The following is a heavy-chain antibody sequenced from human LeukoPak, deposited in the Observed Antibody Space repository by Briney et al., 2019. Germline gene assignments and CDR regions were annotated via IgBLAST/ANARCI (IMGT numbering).Heavy chain of an antibody. CDR1: GFTFSSYA. J-gene: IGHJ4*02. CDR3: AKCVVVPAAIFLAPGFFDY. D-gene: IGHD2-2*01. Sequence: GGSLRLSCAASGFTFSSYAMSWVRQAPGKGLEWVSAISGSGGSTYYADSVKGRFTISRDNSKNTLHLQMNSLRAEDTAVYYCAKCVVVPAAIFLAPGFFDYWGQGTLVTVSS. CDR2: ISGSGGST. V-gene: IGHV3-23*01.